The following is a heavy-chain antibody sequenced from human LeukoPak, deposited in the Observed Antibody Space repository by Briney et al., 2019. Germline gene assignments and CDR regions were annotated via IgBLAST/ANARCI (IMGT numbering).Heavy chain of an antibody. V-gene: IGHV4-39*01. CDR1: GGSISSSSYY. J-gene: IGHJ6*03. D-gene: IGHD3-22*01. CDR2: IYYSGRT. CDR3: ANTPDYDSSGYYSWGYYYYMDV. Sequence: SETLSLTCTVSGGSISSSSYYWGWIRQPPGKGLEWIGTIYYSGRTYYNPSLKSRVTISVDTSKNQFSLKLSSVTAADTAVYCCANTPDYDSSGYYSWGYYYYMDVWGKGTTVTISS.